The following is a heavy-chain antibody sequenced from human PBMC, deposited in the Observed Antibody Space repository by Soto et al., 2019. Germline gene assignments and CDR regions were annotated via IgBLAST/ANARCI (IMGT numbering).Heavy chain of an antibody. CDR2: ISYDGSNK. CDR3: AKEVVAVDGYYYYGMDV. Sequence: GGSLRLSCAASGFTSSSYGMHWVRQAPGKGLEWVAVISYDGSNKYCADSVKGRFTISRDNSKNTLYLQMNSLRAEDTAVYYCAKEVVAVDGYYYYGMDVWGQGTTVTVSS. D-gene: IGHD6-19*01. CDR1: GFTSSSYG. J-gene: IGHJ6*02. V-gene: IGHV3-30*18.